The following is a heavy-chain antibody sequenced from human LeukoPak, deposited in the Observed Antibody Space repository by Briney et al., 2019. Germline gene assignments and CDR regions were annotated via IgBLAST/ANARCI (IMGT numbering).Heavy chain of an antibody. Sequence: TSETLSLTCTVSGGSISSSSYYWGWIRQPPGKGLEWIGEINHSGSTNYNPSLKSRVTISVDTSKNRFSLKLSSVTAADTAVYYCARGQDYYDSSGYYDYWGQGTLVTVSS. CDR3: ARGQDYYDSSGYYDY. J-gene: IGHJ4*02. D-gene: IGHD3-22*01. CDR1: GGSISSSSYY. CDR2: INHSGST. V-gene: IGHV4-39*07.